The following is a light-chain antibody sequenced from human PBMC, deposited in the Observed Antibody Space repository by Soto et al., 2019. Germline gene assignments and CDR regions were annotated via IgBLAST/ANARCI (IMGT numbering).Light chain of an antibody. CDR1: SSDVGGYNY. Sequence: QSVLPQPPSASGSPGQSVAISCTGTSSDVGGYNYVSWYQQHPGKAPKLMIYEVNKRPSGVPDRFSGSKSGNTASLTVSGLQAEDEPDYYCSSYAGSSNVFGTGTKVT. CDR3: SSYAGSSNV. J-gene: IGLJ1*01. V-gene: IGLV2-8*01. CDR2: EVN.